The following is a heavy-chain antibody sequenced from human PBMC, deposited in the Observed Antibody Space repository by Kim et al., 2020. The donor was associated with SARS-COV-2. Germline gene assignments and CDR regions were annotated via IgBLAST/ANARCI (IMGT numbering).Heavy chain of an antibody. CDR1: GGSFSGYY. J-gene: IGHJ4*02. V-gene: IGHV4-34*01. CDR2: INHSGST. CDR3: ARGLSGRPIDY. D-gene: IGHD2-15*01. Sequence: SETLSLTCAVYGGSFSGYYWSWIRQPPGKGLEWIGEINHSGSTNYNPSFKSRVTISVDTSKNQFSLKLSSVTAADTAVYYCARGLSGRPIDYWGQGTLVTVSS.